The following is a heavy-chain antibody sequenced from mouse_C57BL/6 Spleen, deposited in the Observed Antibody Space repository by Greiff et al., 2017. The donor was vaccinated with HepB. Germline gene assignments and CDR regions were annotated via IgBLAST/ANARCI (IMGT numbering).Heavy chain of an antibody. J-gene: IGHJ1*03. Sequence: EVQLQQSGPGLAKPSQTLSLTCSVTGYSITSDYWNWIRKFPGNKLEYMGYISYSGSTYYNPSLKSRISITRDTSKNQYYLQLNSVTTEDTATYYCARFPGAYYGSSYRNWYFDVWGTGTTVTVSS. D-gene: IGHD1-1*01. CDR2: ISYSGST. CDR3: ARFPGAYYGSSYRNWYFDV. V-gene: IGHV3-8*01. CDR1: GYSITSDY.